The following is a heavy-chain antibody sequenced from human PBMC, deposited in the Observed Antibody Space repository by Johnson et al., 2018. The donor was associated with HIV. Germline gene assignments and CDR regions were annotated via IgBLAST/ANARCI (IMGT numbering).Heavy chain of an antibody. CDR3: ARDGPRRDAYDI. V-gene: IGHV3-30-3*01. Sequence: QVQLVDSGGGVVQPGRSLRLSCAASGFTFSDYAIHWVRQAPGKGLEWVAVISYDGGNKSYADSVKGRFTISRDNSQNTLFLQMNSLRVEDTAVYYCARDGPRRDAYDIWGQGTMVTVSS. J-gene: IGHJ3*02. CDR2: ISYDGGNK. CDR1: GFTFSDYA.